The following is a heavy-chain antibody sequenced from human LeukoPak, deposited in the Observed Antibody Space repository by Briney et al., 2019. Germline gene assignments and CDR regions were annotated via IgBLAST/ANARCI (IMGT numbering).Heavy chain of an antibody. CDR1: GDSITGCS. CDR3: VRGPYGASISNWFDP. D-gene: IGHD4/OR15-4a*01. CDR2: IYYNGDT. J-gene: IGHJ5*02. Sequence: PSETLSLTCSVSGDSITGCSWSWIRQTPGKGLEWIGYIYYNGDTHYNPSLNSRLSISVDTPNNQFSLNLRSVTAADTAVYYCVRGPYGASISNWFDPWGQGLLVTVSS. V-gene: IGHV4-59*01.